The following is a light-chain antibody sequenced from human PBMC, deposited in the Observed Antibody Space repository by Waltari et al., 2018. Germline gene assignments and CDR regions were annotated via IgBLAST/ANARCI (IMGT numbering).Light chain of an antibody. CDR1: SSDAGKYNL. J-gene: IGLJ2*01. CDR2: EVT. Sequence: QSALTQPASVSGSPGQSLTISSTGTSSDAGKYNLVSWYQQHPGKVPKVMIYEVTKRPSGVSNRFSGSKSGNTASLTISGLQAEDEADYYCCSYAGSGIVIFGGGTKLTVL. V-gene: IGLV2-23*02. CDR3: CSYAGSGIVI.